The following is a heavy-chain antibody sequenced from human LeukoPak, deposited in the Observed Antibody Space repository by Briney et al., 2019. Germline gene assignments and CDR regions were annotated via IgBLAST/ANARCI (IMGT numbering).Heavy chain of an antibody. CDR2: ISSGDRT. J-gene: IGHJ4*02. CDR3: AKDATASPYFHWFDN. Sequence: GGSLRLSCTGSGFTFSRYNMNWVRQAPGRGLEWVAGISSGDRTFHAESVKGRFTISRDKSKDTLYLQMNSLRAEDTAVYYCAKDATASPYFHWFDNWGQGTQVIVSS. D-gene: IGHD3-9*01. V-gene: IGHV3-23*01. CDR1: GFTFSRYN.